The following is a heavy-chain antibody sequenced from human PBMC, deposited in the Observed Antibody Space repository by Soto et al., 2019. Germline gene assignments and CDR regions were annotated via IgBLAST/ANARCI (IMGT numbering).Heavy chain of an antibody. D-gene: IGHD2-15*01. J-gene: IGHJ4*02. CDR2: IYHSGST. CDR3: AREAATIYYFDY. Sequence: SETLSLTCAVSGGSISSGGYSWSWIRQPPGKGLEWIGYIYHSGSTYYNPSLKSRVTISVDTSMNQFSLTLTSVTAADTAVYYCAREAATIYYFDYWGQGTLVTVSS. CDR1: GGSISSGGYS. V-gene: IGHV4-30-2*05.